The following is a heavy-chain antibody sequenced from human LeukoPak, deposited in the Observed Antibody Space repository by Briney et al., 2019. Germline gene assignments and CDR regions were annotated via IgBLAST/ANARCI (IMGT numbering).Heavy chain of an antibody. CDR2: IHYSGST. J-gene: IGHJ6*03. CDR1: GGSISSHY. Sequence: PSETLSLTCTVSGGSISSHYWSWIRQPPGKGLEWIGYIHYSGSTHYNPSLRSRVTISVDTSKNQFSLKLSSVTAADTAVYYCARVIDYYESSGYYNYYYYMDVWGKGTTVTVSS. CDR3: ARVIDYYESSGYYNYYYYMDV. V-gene: IGHV4-59*11. D-gene: IGHD3-22*01.